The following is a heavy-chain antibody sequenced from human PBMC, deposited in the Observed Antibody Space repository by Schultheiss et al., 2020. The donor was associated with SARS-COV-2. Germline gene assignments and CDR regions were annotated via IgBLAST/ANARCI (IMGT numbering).Heavy chain of an antibody. V-gene: IGHV3-30-3*01. Sequence: GGSLRLSCAASGFTFSSYAMSWVRQAPGKGLEWVAVISYDGSNKYYADSVKGRFTISRDNSKNTLYLQMNSLRAEDTAVYYCARARARRGISYCTCGVCYWLDYWGQGTLVTVSS. J-gene: IGHJ4*02. D-gene: IGHD2-8*02. CDR1: GFTFSSYA. CDR2: ISYDGSNK. CDR3: ARARARRGISYCTCGVCYWLDY.